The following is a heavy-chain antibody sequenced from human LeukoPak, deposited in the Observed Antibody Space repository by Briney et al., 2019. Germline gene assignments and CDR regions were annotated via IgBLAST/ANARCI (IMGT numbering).Heavy chain of an antibody. CDR3: ARGGTRDGYSS. V-gene: IGHV1-69*01. D-gene: IGHD5-24*01. Sequence: GASVKVSCKASGGTFSSYAISWVRQAPGQGLEWMGGIIPIFGTANYAQKFQGRVTITADESTSTAYTELSSLRSEDTAVYYCARGGTRDGYSSWGQGTLVTVSS. CDR2: IIPIFGTA. CDR1: GGTFSSYA. J-gene: IGHJ5*02.